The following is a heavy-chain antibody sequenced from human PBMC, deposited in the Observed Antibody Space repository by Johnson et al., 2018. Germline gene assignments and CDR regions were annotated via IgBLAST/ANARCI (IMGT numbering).Heavy chain of an antibody. CDR1: GFTFTNAW. Sequence: VRLVQAGGGLVKAGGSLRLSCAASGFTFTNAWMNWVRQAPGKGLEWVGRIKSKADGGTTDYAAPVKGRFTISRDDSKNTLYLHMRSLKTEDTAVYFFTSPFAYGDFDWYFDLWGRGTLVTVSS. V-gene: IGHV3-15*07. CDR2: IKSKADGGTT. CDR3: TSPFAYGDFDWYFDL. J-gene: IGHJ2*01. D-gene: IGHD4-17*01.